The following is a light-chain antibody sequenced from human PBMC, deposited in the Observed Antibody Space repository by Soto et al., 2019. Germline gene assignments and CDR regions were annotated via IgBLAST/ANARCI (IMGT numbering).Light chain of an antibody. V-gene: IGKV3-11*01. J-gene: IGKJ4*01. Sequence: EIVLTQAPATLSLSPGERASLSCRASQSVSTYLAWYQQQPGRAPRLLIYDASTRDTGIPTRFSGSGSGTDFTLTISNLEPEDFAVYYCQQRSNGRTFGGGTKVDIK. CDR1: QSVSTY. CDR3: QQRSNGRT. CDR2: DAS.